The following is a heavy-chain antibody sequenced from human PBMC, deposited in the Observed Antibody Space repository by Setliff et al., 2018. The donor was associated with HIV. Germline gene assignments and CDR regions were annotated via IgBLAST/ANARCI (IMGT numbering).Heavy chain of an antibody. Sequence: GESLKISCAASGFTFGRYSMNWVRQAPGKGLEWVGFINSGSSSIFYGDSVKGRFTISRDDAKNSLLLHMNSLRAEDTAVYYCAKGGSFGSGMHYDAFDIWGKGTVVTVSS. J-gene: IGHJ3*02. CDR3: AKGGSFGSGMHYDAFDI. V-gene: IGHV3-48*04. D-gene: IGHD1-26*01. CDR2: INSGSSSI. CDR1: GFTFGRYS.